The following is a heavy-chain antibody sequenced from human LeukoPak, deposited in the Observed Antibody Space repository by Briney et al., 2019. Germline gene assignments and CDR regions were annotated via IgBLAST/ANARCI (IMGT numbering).Heavy chain of an antibody. V-gene: IGHV4-39*01. CDR2: IYYSGST. J-gene: IGHJ4*02. CDR3: ARQGRRYLEPYFDY. D-gene: IGHD3-3*01. Sequence: SETLSLTCTVSGGSISSSSYYWGWIRQPPGKGLEWIGSIYYSGSTYYNPSLKSRVTISVDTSKNQFSLKLSPVTAADTAVYYCARQGRRYLEPYFDYWGQGTLVTVSS. CDR1: GGSISSSSYY.